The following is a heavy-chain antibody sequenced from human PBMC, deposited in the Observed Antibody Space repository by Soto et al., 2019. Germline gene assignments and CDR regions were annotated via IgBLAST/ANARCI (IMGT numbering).Heavy chain of an antibody. Sequence: GGSRRLSCAASGFTFSRYSMNWGRQAPGKGLEWASSISSSRSYIYYAVSVEGRFTLSPDHATNSPYLQMNSLRAEDTAVYYCARVSHYYNLSGYRTPRCMHFRGHAPTVTVS. D-gene: IGHD3-22*01. V-gene: IGHV3-21*01. CDR3: ARVSHYYNLSGYRTPRCMHF. J-gene: IGHJ6*02. CDR2: ISSSRSYI. CDR1: GFTFSRYS.